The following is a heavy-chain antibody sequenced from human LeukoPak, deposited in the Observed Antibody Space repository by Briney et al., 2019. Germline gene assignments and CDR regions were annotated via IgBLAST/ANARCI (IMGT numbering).Heavy chain of an antibody. V-gene: IGHV4-34*01. D-gene: IGHD6-19*01. J-gene: IGHJ4*02. CDR1: GGSFSGYY. CDR2: INHSGST. CDR3: ARESPPWIPKYSSGWE. Sequence: PSETLSLTCAVYGGSFSGYYWSWIRQPPGKGLEWIGEINHSGSTNYNPSLKSRVTISVDTSKNQFSLKLSSVTAADTAVYYCARESPPWIPKYSSGWEWGQGTLVTVSS.